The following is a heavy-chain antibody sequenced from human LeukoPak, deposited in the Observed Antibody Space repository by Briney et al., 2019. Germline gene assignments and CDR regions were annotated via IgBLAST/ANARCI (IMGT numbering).Heavy chain of an antibody. J-gene: IGHJ6*03. V-gene: IGHV3-11*01. Sequence: GGSLRLSCAASGFTFSDYYMSWIRQAPGKGLEWVSYISSSGSTIYYADSVKGRFTISRDNAKNSLYLQMNSLRAEDTALYYCARLVFSGSYYYYYYYMDVWGKGTTVTVSS. CDR1: GFTFSDYY. CDR2: ISSSGSTI. CDR3: ARLVFSGSYYYYYYYMDV. D-gene: IGHD3-10*01.